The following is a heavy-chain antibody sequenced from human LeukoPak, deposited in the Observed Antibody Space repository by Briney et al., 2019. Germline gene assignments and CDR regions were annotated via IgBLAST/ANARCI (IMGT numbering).Heavy chain of an antibody. CDR1: NGSISSGDFY. V-gene: IGHV4-30-4*01. CDR3: GRCTATTPPHWYFDL. CDR2: VYRDGAS. Sequence: SSETLSLTCSASNGSISSGDFYWTWIRQPPGRGLEWVGYVYRDGASFYNPSLKSRVSISIDTSKNQFSLRLNSVTAADTAVYYCGRCTATTPPHWYFDLWGRGALVTVSS. D-gene: IGHD4-17*01. J-gene: IGHJ2*01.